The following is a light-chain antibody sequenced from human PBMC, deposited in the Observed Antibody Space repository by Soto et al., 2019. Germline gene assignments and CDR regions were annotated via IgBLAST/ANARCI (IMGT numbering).Light chain of an antibody. Sequence: QSALTQPASVSGSPGQSIAISCTGTSSDVGVYNYVSWYQQHPGKAPKLMIYGVNNRPSGVSNRFSGSKSGNTASLTISGLQAEDEADYYCSSYTSSSPLVFGTGTKLTVL. CDR1: SSDVGVYNY. CDR2: GVN. V-gene: IGLV2-14*01. CDR3: SSYTSSSPLV. J-gene: IGLJ1*01.